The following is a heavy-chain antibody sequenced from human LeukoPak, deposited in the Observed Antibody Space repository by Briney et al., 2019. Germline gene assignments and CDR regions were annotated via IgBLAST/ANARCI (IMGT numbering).Heavy chain of an antibody. CDR2: ISYDGSNK. CDR3: AKDRMAAAAQHYYDSSGYPDY. Sequence: PGRSLRLSCAASGFTFSSYAMHWVRQAPGKGLEWVAVISYDGSNKYYADSVKGRFTISRDNSKNTLYLQMNSLRAEDTAVYYCAKDRMAAAAQHYYDSSGYPDYWGQGTLVTVSS. V-gene: IGHV3-30*04. CDR1: GFTFSSYA. J-gene: IGHJ4*02. D-gene: IGHD3-22*01.